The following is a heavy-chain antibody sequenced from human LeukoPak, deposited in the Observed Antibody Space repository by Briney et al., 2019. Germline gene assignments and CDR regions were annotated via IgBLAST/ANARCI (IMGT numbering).Heavy chain of an antibody. D-gene: IGHD3-22*01. CDR1: GGSFSGYY. CDR3: ARGPLGSYYDSSGYHDY. V-gene: IGHV4-34*01. CDR2: INHSGST. Sequence: SETLSLTCAVYGGSFSGYYWSWIRQPPGKGLEWIGEINHSGSTNYNPSLKSRVTISVDTSKNQFSLKLSSVTAADTAVYYCARGPLGSYYDSSGYHDYWGQGTLVTVSS. J-gene: IGHJ4*02.